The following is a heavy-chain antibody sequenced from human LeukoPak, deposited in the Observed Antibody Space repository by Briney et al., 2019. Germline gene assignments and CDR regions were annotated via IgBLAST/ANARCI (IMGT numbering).Heavy chain of an antibody. J-gene: IGHJ4*02. CDR3: AREKAVGATND. CDR1: GFTFSSYS. V-gene: IGHV3-21*01. Sequence: GGSLRLSCAASGFTFSSYSMNWVRQAPGKGLEWVSSISSSSYIYYADSVKGRFTISRDNAKNSLYLQMNSLRAEDTAVYYCAREKAVGATNDWGQGTLVTVSS. CDR2: ISSSSYI. D-gene: IGHD1-26*01.